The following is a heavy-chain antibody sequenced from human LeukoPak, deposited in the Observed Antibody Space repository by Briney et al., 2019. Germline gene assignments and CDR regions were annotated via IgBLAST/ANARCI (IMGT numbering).Heavy chain of an antibody. V-gene: IGHV3-64*01. J-gene: IGHJ3*02. CDR2: ISGDEGTT. CDR3: ARGDTSLGGAFDI. D-gene: IGHD3-16*01. CDR1: GFTPRSYS. Sequence: PAGCLRLSCAASGFTPRSYSIHWVRQAPGKGMEHVSAISGDEGTTSYAQSLKGRCTISRDNSKKMAYLQLGGLKTEDMAVYYCARGDTSLGGAFDIWGQGTMVTVSP.